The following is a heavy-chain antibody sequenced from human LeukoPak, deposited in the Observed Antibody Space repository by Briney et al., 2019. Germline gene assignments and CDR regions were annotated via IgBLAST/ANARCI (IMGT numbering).Heavy chain of an antibody. D-gene: IGHD3-10*01. V-gene: IGHV3-33*01. CDR3: AGAESYGWFNY. CDR1: GLNLIGYG. Sequence: GGSLRLSCAASGLNLIGYGMHWVRQAPGKGLEWVADIWHDGYNEHYADSVKGRFSVSRDKAKNTVYLEMTSLRDDDTAVYFCAGAESYGWFNYWGQGSMVTVSS. CDR2: IWHDGYNE. J-gene: IGHJ4*02.